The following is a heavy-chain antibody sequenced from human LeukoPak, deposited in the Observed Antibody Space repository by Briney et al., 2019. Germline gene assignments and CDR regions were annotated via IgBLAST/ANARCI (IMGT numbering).Heavy chain of an antibody. CDR2: IYHSGST. Sequence: SETLSLTCAVSGGSISSSNWWSWVRQPPGKGLEWIGEIYHSGSTNYNPSLKSRVTISVDKSKNQFSLKLSSVTAADTAVYYCARDDAIAAAGNWFDPWGQGTLVTVSS. CDR1: GGSISSSNW. V-gene: IGHV4-4*02. J-gene: IGHJ5*02. CDR3: ARDDAIAAAGNWFDP. D-gene: IGHD6-13*01.